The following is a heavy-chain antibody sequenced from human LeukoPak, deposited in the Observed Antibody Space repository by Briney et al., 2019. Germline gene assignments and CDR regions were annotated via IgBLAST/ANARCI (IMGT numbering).Heavy chain of an antibody. J-gene: IGHJ4*02. CDR2: IYYSGST. Sequence: SQTLSLTCTVSGGSISSGDYYWSWIRQPPGKGLEWIGYIYYSGSTYYNPSLKSRVTISVDTSKNQFSLKLSSVTAADTAVYYCARVGPRAYCGGDCYPYFDYWGQGTLVTVSS. D-gene: IGHD2-21*01. CDR1: GGSISSGDYY. V-gene: IGHV4-30-4*01. CDR3: ARVGPRAYCGGDCYPYFDY.